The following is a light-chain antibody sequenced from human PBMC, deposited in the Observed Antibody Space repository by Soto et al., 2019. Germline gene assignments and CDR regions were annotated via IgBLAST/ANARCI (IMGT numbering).Light chain of an antibody. V-gene: IGLV2-14*02. CDR3: SLYTSENAYV. Sequence: QSALTQPASVSGSPGQSVTISCTGTSSDFGSYKFVSWYQHHPGKVPKVIIYETSKRPSGVSDRFSGSKSGNTASLTISGLQAADEADYYCSLYTSENAYVFGTGTKVTVL. CDR2: ETS. CDR1: SSDFGSYKF. J-gene: IGLJ1*01.